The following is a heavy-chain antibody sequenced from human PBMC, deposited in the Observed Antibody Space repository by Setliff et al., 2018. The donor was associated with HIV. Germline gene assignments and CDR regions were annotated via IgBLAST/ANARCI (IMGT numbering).Heavy chain of an antibody. CDR2: IYTSGTT. CDR1: GGSISTYY. Sequence: PSETPSLTCTVSGGSISTYYWSWIRQPPGKGLEWIGYIYTSGTTNYNPSLKSRVTISVDTSKKQVSLKLSSVTAADTAVYYCARHANYDFWSGYWGYYFDYWGQGTLVTVSS. CDR3: ARHANYDFWSGYWGYYFDY. J-gene: IGHJ4*02. V-gene: IGHV4-4*09. D-gene: IGHD3-3*01.